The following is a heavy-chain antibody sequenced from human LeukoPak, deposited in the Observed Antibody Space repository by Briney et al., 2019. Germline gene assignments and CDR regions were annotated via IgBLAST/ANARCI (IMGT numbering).Heavy chain of an antibody. D-gene: IGHD6-13*01. Sequence: GGSLRLSCAASGFTFDDYAMHWVRQAPGKGLEWVSGISWGSGSIGYADSVKGRFTISRDNAKNSLYLQMNSLRGEDTALYYCAKDKGSSWHRIDYWGQGTLVTVSP. CDR3: AKDKGSSWHRIDY. V-gene: IGHV3-9*01. CDR2: ISWGSGSI. J-gene: IGHJ4*02. CDR1: GFTFDDYA.